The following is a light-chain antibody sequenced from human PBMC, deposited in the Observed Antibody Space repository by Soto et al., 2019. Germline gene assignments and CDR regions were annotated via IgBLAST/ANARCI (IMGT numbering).Light chain of an antibody. J-gene: IGLJ1*01. CDR1: SSDVGGYNF. Sequence: QSALTQPASVSGSPGQSITISCTGTSSDVGGYNFVTWYQQYPGKAPKLVIHDVTRRPSGVSNRFSGSKSGTTASLTISGLQPEDEADYYCCSYTTSPSYVSGTGTKVTV. CDR2: DVT. CDR3: CSYTTSPSYV. V-gene: IGLV2-14*01.